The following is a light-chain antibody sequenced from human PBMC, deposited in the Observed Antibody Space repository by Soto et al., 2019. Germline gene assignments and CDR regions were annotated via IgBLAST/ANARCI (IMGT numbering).Light chain of an antibody. Sequence: IRVTQSPSSFSASTGDRVTITCRASQSISSWLAWYQQKPGKAPKLLIYKASSLESGVPSRFSGSGSGTDFTLSISSLQPEDFATYYCQQLYTYPYTFGQGTKVDIK. CDR2: KAS. CDR1: QSISSW. V-gene: IGKV1-5*03. CDR3: QQLYTYPYT. J-gene: IGKJ2*01.